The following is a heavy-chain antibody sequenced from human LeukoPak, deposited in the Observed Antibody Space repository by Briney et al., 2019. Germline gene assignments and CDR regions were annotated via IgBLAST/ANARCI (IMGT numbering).Heavy chain of an antibody. CDR2: IYYSVST. V-gene: IGHV4-61*01. D-gene: IGHD6-19*01. CDR3: ARARGNSGWYDY. J-gene: IGHJ4*02. Sequence: PSETLSLTCTVSGGSVSSGSYWSWIRQPPGQGLEWIGYIYYSVSTNYNPSLKSRVTISVDTSKNQFSLKLNSVTAADTAVYYCARARGNSGWYDYWGQGTLVTVSS. CDR1: GGSVSSGSY.